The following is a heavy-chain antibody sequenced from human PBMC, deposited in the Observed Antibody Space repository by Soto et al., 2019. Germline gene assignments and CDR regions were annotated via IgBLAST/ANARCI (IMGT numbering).Heavy chain of an antibody. V-gene: IGHV4-39*01. D-gene: IGHD3-16*01. CDR1: GGSVTSNFYY. CDR3: ATQTWGQPKSFDP. J-gene: IGHJ5*01. Sequence: QLQLQESGPGLVKPSETLSLTCTLSGGSVTSNFYYWGWIRQPPGKGPEGIGSIYHSGTTFYNPSLRSPATISISTSKKQFSLNVGSGTAPETVIYYCATQTWGQPKSFDPWGQGTVVNVSS. CDR2: IYHSGTT.